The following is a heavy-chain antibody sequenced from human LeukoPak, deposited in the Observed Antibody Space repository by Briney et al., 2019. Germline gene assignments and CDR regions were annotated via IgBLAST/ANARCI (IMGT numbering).Heavy chain of an antibody. CDR1: GYTFTGYY. CDR2: INPNSGGT. Sequence: ASVTVSCKASGYTFTGYYMHWVRQAPGQGLEWMGWINPNSGGTNYALKLQGRVTMTRDTSIRTAYMELSRLRSDDTAVYYCARDKVAAAGLQADDYYYYYMDVWGKGTTVTVSS. D-gene: IGHD6-13*01. CDR3: ARDKVAAAGLQADDYYYYYMDV. V-gene: IGHV1-2*02. J-gene: IGHJ6*03.